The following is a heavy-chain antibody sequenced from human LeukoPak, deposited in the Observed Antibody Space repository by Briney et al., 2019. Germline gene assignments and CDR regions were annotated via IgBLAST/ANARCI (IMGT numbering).Heavy chain of an antibody. Sequence: PSETLSLTCTVSSGSISYFYWNWIRQPPGKGLEWLGYIHYTGSTNYNPSLKSRVTISVDTSKNQFSLKLSSVTAADTAVYYCATYTNRLHYWGQGTLVTVSS. CDR3: ATYTNRLHY. CDR2: IHYTGST. D-gene: IGHD2-8*01. J-gene: IGHJ4*02. CDR1: SGSISYFY. V-gene: IGHV4-59*01.